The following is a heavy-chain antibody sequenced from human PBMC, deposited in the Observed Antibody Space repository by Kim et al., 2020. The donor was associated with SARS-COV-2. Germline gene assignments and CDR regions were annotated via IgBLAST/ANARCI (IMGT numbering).Heavy chain of an antibody. CDR3: AKDSSSSKYYFDY. V-gene: IGHV3-33*06. CDR1: GFTFSSYG. D-gene: IGHD6-6*01. CDR2: IWYDGSNK. Sequence: GGSLRLSCAASGFTFSSYGMHWVRQAPGKGLEWVAVIWYDGSNKYYADSVKGRFTISRDNSKNTLYLQMNSLRAEDTAVYYCAKDSSSSKYYFDYWGQGTLVPVSS. J-gene: IGHJ4*02.